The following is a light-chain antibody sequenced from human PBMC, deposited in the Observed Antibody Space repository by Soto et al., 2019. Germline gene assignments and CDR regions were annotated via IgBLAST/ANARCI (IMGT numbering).Light chain of an antibody. CDR1: TTDIRRYNY. CDR3: SSYTSSGTLV. J-gene: IGLJ2*01. CDR2: EVS. V-gene: IGLV2-14*01. Sequence: QSALTQPASVSGSPGQSITISCTGTTTDIRRYNYVSWYQHHPDKAPKLILYEVSNRPSGVSDRFSGSKSGTTASLTISGLQPEDEASYYCSSYTSSGTLVFGGGTMLTVL.